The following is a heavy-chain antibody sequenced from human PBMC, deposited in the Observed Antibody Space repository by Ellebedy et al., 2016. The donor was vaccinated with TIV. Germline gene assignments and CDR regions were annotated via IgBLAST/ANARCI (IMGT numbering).Heavy chain of an antibody. CDR2: IKGDGSET. CDR3: ARAYS. Sequence: GESLKISCAASGFSFSSFWMSWFRQAPGKGPEWVGNIKGDGSETYFEDSVRGRFTISRDNARNSLSLQMNSLRAEDTAIYYCARAYSWGQGAMVTVSS. CDR1: GFSFSSFW. D-gene: IGHD2-15*01. J-gene: IGHJ3*01. V-gene: IGHV3-7*01.